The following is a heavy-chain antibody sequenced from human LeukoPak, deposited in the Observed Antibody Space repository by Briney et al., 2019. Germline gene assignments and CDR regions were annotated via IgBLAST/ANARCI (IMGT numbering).Heavy chain of an antibody. CDR2: ISSSGSTI. J-gene: IGHJ4*02. Sequence: GGSLRLSCAASGFTFSSYEMNWVRQAPGKGLEWVSYISSSGSTIYYADSVKGRFTISRDNAKNSLYLQMNSLRAEDTAVYYCARDPGGSGSYLFDYWGQGTLVTVSS. CDR1: GFTFSSYE. V-gene: IGHV3-48*03. CDR3: ARDPGGSGSYLFDY. D-gene: IGHD3-10*01.